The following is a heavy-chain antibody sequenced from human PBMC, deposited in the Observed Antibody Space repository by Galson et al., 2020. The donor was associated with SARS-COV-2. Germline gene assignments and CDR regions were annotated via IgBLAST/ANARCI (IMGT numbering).Heavy chain of an antibody. CDR1: SVSISSSNSY. CDR2: IYYTGST. Sequence: ASETLSLTCTVSSVSISSSNSYWGWIRQPPGKGLEWIGDIYYTGSTYYNPSLESRITISVDTSKNQFSLKLSSVTAADTAVYYCARRLMTSSLVDYWGQGTLVTVSS. V-gene: IGHV4-39*01. CDR3: ARRLMTSSLVDY. D-gene: IGHD2-8*01. J-gene: IGHJ4*02.